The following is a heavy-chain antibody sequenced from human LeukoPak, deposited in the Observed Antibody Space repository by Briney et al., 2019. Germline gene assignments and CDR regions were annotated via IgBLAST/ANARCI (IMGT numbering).Heavy chain of an antibody. J-gene: IGHJ4*02. D-gene: IGHD3-10*01. CDR2: IYYSGST. CDR1: GGSFSGYY. V-gene: IGHV4-59*01. CDR3: ARGRGPNDY. Sequence: SETLSLTCAVYGGSFSGYYWSWIRQPPGKGLEWIGYIYYSGSTNYNPSLKSRVTISVDTSKNQFSLKLTSVTAADTAVYSCARGRGPNDYWGQGTLVTVSS.